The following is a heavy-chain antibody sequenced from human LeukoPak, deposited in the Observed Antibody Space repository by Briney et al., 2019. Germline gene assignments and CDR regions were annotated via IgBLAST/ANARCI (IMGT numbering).Heavy chain of an antibody. CDR1: LGTFSSYA. V-gene: IGHV1-69*05. J-gene: IGHJ4*02. Sequence: SVKVSCNASLGTFSSYAISWVRQAPAQGLECVGRIIPIFGTANYAQKFQGRDTINTDESTSTAYMELSSLRSEDTAVYYCARERDGWYDGVYWGQGALVTVSS. CDR3: ARERDGWYDGVY. CDR2: IIPIFGTA. D-gene: IGHD6-19*01.